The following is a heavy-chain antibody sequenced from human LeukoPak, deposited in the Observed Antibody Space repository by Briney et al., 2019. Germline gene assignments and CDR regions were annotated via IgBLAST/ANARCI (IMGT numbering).Heavy chain of an antibody. CDR1: GLTYSRYW. CDR2: ISSDGSST. CDR3: ARSHGDFSDSSGSRFDY. V-gene: IGHV3-74*01. D-gene: IGHD3-22*01. J-gene: IGHJ4*02. Sequence: GGSQRLPCAASGLTYSRYWTHWARQAPGKGLVWVTHISSDGSSTRYADSVKGRFTISRDNAENTLYLQMNSLRAEDTAVYYCARSHGDFSDSSGSRFDYWGQGALVTVSS.